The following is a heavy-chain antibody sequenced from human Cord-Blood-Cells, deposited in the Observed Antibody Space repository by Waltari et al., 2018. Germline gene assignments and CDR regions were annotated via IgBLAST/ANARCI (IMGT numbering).Heavy chain of an antibody. CDR2: IYYSGST. J-gene: IGHJ3*02. CDR3: AREVYKEYSSSSYAFDI. V-gene: IGHV4-39*01. Sequence: QLQLQESGPGLVKPSETLSLTCTVPGGSISSSSYYWGWIRQPPGKGLEWIGSIYYSGSTYYNPSRKSRVTISVDTSKNQFSLKLSSVTAADTAVYYCAREVYKEYSSSSYAFDIWGQGTMVTVSS. D-gene: IGHD6-6*01. CDR1: GGSISSSSYY.